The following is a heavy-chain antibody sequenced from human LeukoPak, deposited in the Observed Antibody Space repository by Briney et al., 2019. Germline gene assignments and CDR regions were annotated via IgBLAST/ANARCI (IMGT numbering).Heavy chain of an antibody. J-gene: IGHJ6*02. Sequence: GRSLRLYCAASGFTFSSYAMHWVRQAPGKGLEWVAVISYDGSNKYYADSVKGRFTISRNDSKNTLYLQMNSLRAEDTAVYYCARGGITIFGVVSTYYYGMDVWGQGTTVTVSS. CDR2: ISYDGSNK. CDR1: GFTFSSYA. D-gene: IGHD3-3*01. V-gene: IGHV3-30-3*01. CDR3: ARGGITIFGVVSTYYYGMDV.